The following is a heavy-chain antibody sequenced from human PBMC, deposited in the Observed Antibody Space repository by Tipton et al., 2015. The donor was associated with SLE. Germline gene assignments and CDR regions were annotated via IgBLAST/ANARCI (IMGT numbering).Heavy chain of an antibody. V-gene: IGHV4-34*01. Sequence: LRLSCGVPGGSFNLYWWTWIRQPPGKGLEWIGEISHLGRTNYNPSLESRVTMSVDKSKDQFSLRLTSVTAADTAMYYCVGTRDAYDETVGFDIWGQGTMVTFSS. CDR1: GGSFNLYW. CDR3: VGTRDAYDETVGFDI. D-gene: IGHD5-24*01. CDR2: ISHLGRT. J-gene: IGHJ3*02.